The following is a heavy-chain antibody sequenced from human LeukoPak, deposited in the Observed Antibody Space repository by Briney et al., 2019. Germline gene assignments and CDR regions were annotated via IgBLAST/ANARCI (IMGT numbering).Heavy chain of an antibody. D-gene: IGHD3-10*01. V-gene: IGHV4-34*01. CDR1: GGSFSGYY. CDR3: SRYDSDTGDFDP. CDR2: INHSGST. Sequence: SETLSLTCAVYGGSFSGYYWSWIRQPPGKGLEWIGEINHSGSTNYNPSLKSRVTISVDTSKNQFSLKLSSVTAADTAFYYCSRYDSDTGDFDPWGQGTLVTISS. J-gene: IGHJ5*02.